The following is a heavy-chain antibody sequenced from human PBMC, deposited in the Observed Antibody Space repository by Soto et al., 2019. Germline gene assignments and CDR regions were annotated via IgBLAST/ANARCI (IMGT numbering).Heavy chain of an antibody. CDR2: IYWDGDE. CDR1: GFSLSTRGMG. J-gene: IGHJ1*01. Sequence: QITLKESGPTLVKPTQTLPLTCTFSGFSLSTRGMGVGWVRQPPGKALEWLVLIYWDGDERYSPSLKSRLTITKDVSKNQVVLTMTNMDPVDTATYYCAHTTTVTTDYWGQGTLVTVSS. D-gene: IGHD4-17*01. CDR3: AHTTTVTTDY. V-gene: IGHV2-5*02.